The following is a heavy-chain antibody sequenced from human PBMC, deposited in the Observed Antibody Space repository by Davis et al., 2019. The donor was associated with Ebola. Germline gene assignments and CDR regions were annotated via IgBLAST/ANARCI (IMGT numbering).Heavy chain of an antibody. CDR1: GYSFTSYW. J-gene: IGHJ4*02. CDR3: ARRGSDMATTPFDY. CDR2: IDPSDSYP. Sequence: PGGSLRLSCKGSGYSFTSYWISWVRQVPGKGLEWMGRIDPSDSYPNYSPSFQGHVTISSDKSITTAYLQWSSLKASDTAMYYCARRGSDMATTPFDYWGQGLQVTVSS. V-gene: IGHV5-10-1*01. D-gene: IGHD5-24*01.